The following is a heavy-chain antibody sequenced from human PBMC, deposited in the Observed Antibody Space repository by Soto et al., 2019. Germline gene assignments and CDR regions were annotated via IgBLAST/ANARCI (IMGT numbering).Heavy chain of an antibody. CDR1: GGSIGRYS. J-gene: IGHJ6*02. Sequence: SETLSLTCIVSGGSIGRYSWSWVRETPGKGLEWIGYISYNGKTNSNPSLKSRVTIGLDTSRNQFSLKLGSVTAADTAVYYCATDSGRMYYDTWSGYDYGMDVWGQGTTVTVSS. D-gene: IGHD3-3*01. CDR3: ATDSGRMYYDTWSGYDYGMDV. CDR2: ISYNGKT. V-gene: IGHV4-59*01.